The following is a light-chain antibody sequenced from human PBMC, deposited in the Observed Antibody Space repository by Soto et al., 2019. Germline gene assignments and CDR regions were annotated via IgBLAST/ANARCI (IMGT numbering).Light chain of an antibody. Sequence: QSALTQPASVSGSPGQSVTISCTGTSSDVGGYNYVSWYQQHPGKAPKLMIYDVRNRPSGVSNRFSGAKSGNTASLTISGLQAEEEADYYCSSYTSSSSPVFGGGTKLTVL. V-gene: IGLV2-14*01. CDR1: SSDVGGYNY. J-gene: IGLJ2*01. CDR2: DVR. CDR3: SSYTSSSSPV.